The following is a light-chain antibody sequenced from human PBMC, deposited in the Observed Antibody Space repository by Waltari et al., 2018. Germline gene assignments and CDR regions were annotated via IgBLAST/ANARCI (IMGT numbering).Light chain of an antibody. Sequence: DIVLTQSPGNLSLSPGERATLSCRASQSIGRYLIWYQQKPGQAPRLLIYGASSRAAGIPDRFSGSGSGTDFSLTISRLEPEDFAVYYCQNHERLPAVFGQGTKVEIK. V-gene: IGKV3-20*01. CDR1: QSIGRY. J-gene: IGKJ1*01. CDR3: QNHERLPAV. CDR2: GAS.